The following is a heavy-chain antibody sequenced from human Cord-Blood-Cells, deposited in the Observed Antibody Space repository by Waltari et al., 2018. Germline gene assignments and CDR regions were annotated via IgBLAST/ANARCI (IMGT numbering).Heavy chain of an antibody. J-gene: IGHJ5*02. CDR3: ATAQLGTNWFDP. D-gene: IGHD7-27*01. Sequence: QVQLVQSGAEVKKPGASVKVSCKVSGYTLTELSMHWVRQAPGKGLEWMGGFDPEDGETIYAQKVQGRVTMTEDTSTDTSYMELSSLRSEDTAVYYCATAQLGTNWFDPWGQGTLVTVSS. V-gene: IGHV1-24*01. CDR2: FDPEDGET. CDR1: GYTLTELS.